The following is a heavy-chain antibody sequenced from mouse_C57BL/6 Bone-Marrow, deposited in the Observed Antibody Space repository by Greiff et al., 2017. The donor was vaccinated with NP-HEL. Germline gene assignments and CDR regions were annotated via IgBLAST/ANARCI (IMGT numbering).Heavy chain of an antibody. V-gene: IGHV1-55*01. CDR1: GYTFTSYW. CDR3: ARGSVTTVGGPAWFAY. CDR2: IYPGSGST. Sequence: VQLQQPGAELVKPGASVKMSCKASGYTFTSYWITWVKQRPGQGLEWIGDIYPGSGSTNYNEKFKSKATLTVDTSSSTAYMQLSSLTSEDSAVYYCARGSVTTVGGPAWFAYWGQGTLVTVSA. J-gene: IGHJ3*01. D-gene: IGHD1-1*01.